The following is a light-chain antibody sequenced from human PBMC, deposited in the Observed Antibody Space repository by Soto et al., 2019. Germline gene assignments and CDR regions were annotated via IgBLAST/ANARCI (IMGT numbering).Light chain of an antibody. CDR3: QQYETSPWT. CDR1: QSVSSSY. Sequence: EIVLTQSPGTLSLSPGERATLSCRASQSVSSSYLAWYQQKPGQAPRLLIYGASSRATGIPDRFSGSGSGADFTLNISRLEPEDFAVFYCQQYETSPWTFGQGTKVEIK. CDR2: GAS. V-gene: IGKV3-20*01. J-gene: IGKJ1*01.